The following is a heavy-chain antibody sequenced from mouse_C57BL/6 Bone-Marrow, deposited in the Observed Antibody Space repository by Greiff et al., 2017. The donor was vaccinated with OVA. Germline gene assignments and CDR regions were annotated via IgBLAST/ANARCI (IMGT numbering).Heavy chain of an antibody. J-gene: IGHJ1*03. CDR1: GYTFTSYW. V-gene: IGHV1-50*01. D-gene: IGHD1-1*01. CDR2: IDPSDRYT. Sequence: QVQLQQPGAELVKPGASVTLSCKASGYTFTSYWMQWVKQRPGQGLEWIGEIDPSDRYTNYNQTFTGKATLTLDTSSSTAYMQLSSLTSEDSAVYYCARGKDYYGSSDVFGVWGTWTTVTVSS. CDR3: ARGKDYYGSSDVFGV.